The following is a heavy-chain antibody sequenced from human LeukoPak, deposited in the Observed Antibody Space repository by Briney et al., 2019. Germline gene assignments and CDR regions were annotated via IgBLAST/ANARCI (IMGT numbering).Heavy chain of an antibody. V-gene: IGHV3-11*05. CDR3: ARDLYDNNRVQDY. Sequence: PGGSLRLSCAASGFTFSDYYMTWIRQAPGKGLEWVSDISTSRTNTKYADSVKGRFSISRDNAKTSLYLQMNRLRAEATAVYYCARDLYDNNRVQDYWGQGTLVTVSS. CDR1: GFTFSDYY. CDR2: ISTSRTNT. J-gene: IGHJ4*02. D-gene: IGHD1-14*01.